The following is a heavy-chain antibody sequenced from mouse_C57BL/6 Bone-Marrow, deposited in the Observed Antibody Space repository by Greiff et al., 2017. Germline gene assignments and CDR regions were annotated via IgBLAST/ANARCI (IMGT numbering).Heavy chain of an antibody. CDR2: IDPKSGGT. CDR1: GYTFTSYW. Sequence: VQLQQPGAELVKPGASVKLSCKASGYTFTSYWMHWVKQRPGRGLEWIGRIDPKSGGTKYNEKFKSKATLTVDKPSSTAYMQLSSLTSEDSAVYYCARLGAQGEVDYWGQGTTLTVSS. D-gene: IGHD3-3*01. J-gene: IGHJ2*01. CDR3: ARLGAQGEVDY. V-gene: IGHV1-72*01.